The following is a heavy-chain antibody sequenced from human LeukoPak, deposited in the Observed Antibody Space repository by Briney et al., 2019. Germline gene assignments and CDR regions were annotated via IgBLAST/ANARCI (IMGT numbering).Heavy chain of an antibody. J-gene: IGHJ4*02. CDR2: LNWNGGST. CDR1: GFTFGDYA. D-gene: IGHD4-17*01. CDR3: ARGSYGDYAQSDY. V-gene: IGHV3-20*04. Sequence: PGGSLRLSCAASGFTFGDYAMSWVRQAPGKGLEWVSGLNWNGGSTGYADSVKGRFTISRDNAKNSLYLQMNSLRAEDTAVYYCARGSYGDYAQSDYWGQGTLVTVSS.